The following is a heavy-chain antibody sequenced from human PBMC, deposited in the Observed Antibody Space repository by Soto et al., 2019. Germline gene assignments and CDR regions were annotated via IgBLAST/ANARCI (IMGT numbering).Heavy chain of an antibody. CDR2: IWYDGSNK. CDR3: ARGCLATNSWQKYEIVVVTAGQFDY. V-gene: IGHV3-33*01. Sequence: QVHLVESGGGVVQPGRSLRLSCAASGFTFSTYAMHWVRQAAGKGLEWVAVIWYDGSNKCYADSLKGRFTISRDDSKNTLYLQMNSLGAEDTAVYYCARGCLATNSWQKYEIVVVTAGQFDYWGQGTLVTVSS. D-gene: IGHD2-21*02. J-gene: IGHJ4*02. CDR1: GFTFSTYA.